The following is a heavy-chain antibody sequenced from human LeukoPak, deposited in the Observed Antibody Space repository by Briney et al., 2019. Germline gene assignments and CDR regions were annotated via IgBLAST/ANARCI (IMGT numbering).Heavy chain of an antibody. J-gene: IGHJ4*02. Sequence: PSETLSLTCTVSGGSISSYYWSWIRQPAGKGLEWIGRIYNSGNTNYNPSLKSRVTMSVDTSRNQFSLKLSSVTAADTAVYYCARGRKREDIVVVPAAISPVFDYWGQGTLVTVSS. D-gene: IGHD2-2*02. CDR3: ARGRKREDIVVVPAAISPVFDY. CDR2: IYNSGNT. CDR1: GGSISSYY. V-gene: IGHV4-4*07.